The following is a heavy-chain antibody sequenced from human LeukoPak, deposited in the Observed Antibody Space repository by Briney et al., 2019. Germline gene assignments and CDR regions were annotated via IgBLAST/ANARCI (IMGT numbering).Heavy chain of an antibody. CDR2: ISGSGGST. Sequence: RGSLLLSCAASGFTFSSYAMSWVRRAPGKGLEWVSAISGSGGSTYYADSVKGRFTISRDNSKNTLYLQMNSLRAEDTAVYYCAKDTLRLGMDVWGQGTTVTVSS. J-gene: IGHJ6*02. CDR1: GFTFSSYA. CDR3: AKDTLRLGMDV. D-gene: IGHD3-16*01. V-gene: IGHV3-23*01.